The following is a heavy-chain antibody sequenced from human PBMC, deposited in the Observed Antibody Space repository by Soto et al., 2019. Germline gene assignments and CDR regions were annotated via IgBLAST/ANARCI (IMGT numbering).Heavy chain of an antibody. CDR1: GFTFSSYA. Sequence: HPGGSLRLSCAASGFTFSSYAMSWVRQAPGKGLEWVSSIRGSGGSTQYADSVKGRFTISRDNSKNTLYLQMNSLRAEDTAVYYCAKERTYYYGSGSYHHYGMDVWGQGTTVTVSS. J-gene: IGHJ6*02. CDR2: IRGSGGST. CDR3: AKERTYYYGSGSYHHYGMDV. D-gene: IGHD3-10*01. V-gene: IGHV3-23*01.